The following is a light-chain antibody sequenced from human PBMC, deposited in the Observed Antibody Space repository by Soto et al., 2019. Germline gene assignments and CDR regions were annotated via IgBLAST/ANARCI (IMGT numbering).Light chain of an antibody. CDR1: SSNIGAGSD. Sequence: QSVLTQPPSMSGAPGQRVTISCTGSSSNIGAGSDVHWYHQLPGTAPKLLIYGNTNRPSGVPDRFSGSKSGTSASLAIAGLQTEDEGDYYCQTYDSSLSCLYVFGTGTKVTVL. CDR3: QTYDSSLSCLYV. V-gene: IGLV1-40*01. CDR2: GNT. J-gene: IGLJ1*01.